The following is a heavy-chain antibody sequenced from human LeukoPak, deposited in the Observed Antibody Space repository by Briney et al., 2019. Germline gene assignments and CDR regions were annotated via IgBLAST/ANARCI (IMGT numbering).Heavy chain of an antibody. CDR2: IYHSGST. CDR3: ARGYCSSTSCHPFGH. CDR1: GGSISSGGYY. D-gene: IGHD2-2*01. V-gene: IGHV4-30-2*01. J-gene: IGHJ4*02. Sequence: PSETLSLTCTVSGGSISSGGYYWSWIRQPPGKGLEWIGYIYHSGSTYYNPSLKSRVTISVDRSKNQFSLKLSSVTAADTAVYYCARGYCSSTSCHPFGHWGQGTLVTVSS.